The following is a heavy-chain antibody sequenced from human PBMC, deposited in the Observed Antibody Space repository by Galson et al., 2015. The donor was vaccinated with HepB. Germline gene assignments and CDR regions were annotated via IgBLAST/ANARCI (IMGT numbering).Heavy chain of an antibody. J-gene: IGHJ5*02. Sequence: ETLSLTCTVSGGSISSSSYYWGWIRQPPGKGLEWIGSIYYSGSTYYNPSLKSRVTISVDTSKDQFSLKLSSVTAADTAVYYCARLIAGTKTFTYYDFWSGYWGWFDPWCQGTLVTVSS. D-gene: IGHD3-3*01. CDR1: GGSISSSSYY. CDR2: IYYSGST. CDR3: ARLIAGTKTFTYYDFWSGYWGWFDP. V-gene: IGHV4-39*01.